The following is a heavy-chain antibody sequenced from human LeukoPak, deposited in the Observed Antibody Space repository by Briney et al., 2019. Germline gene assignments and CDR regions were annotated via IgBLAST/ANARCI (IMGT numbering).Heavy chain of an antibody. CDR3: ATYRQVLLPFES. D-gene: IGHD2/OR15-2a*01. J-gene: IGHJ4*02. CDR2: ISSSSSYI. V-gene: IGHV3-21*04. Sequence: KTGGSLRLSCAASGFTFSSYSMNWVRQAPGKGLEWVLSISSSSSYIYYADSVKGRFTISRDNAKNSLYLQMNSLRAEDTAIYYCATYRQVLLPFESWGQGTLVTVSS. CDR1: GFTFSSYS.